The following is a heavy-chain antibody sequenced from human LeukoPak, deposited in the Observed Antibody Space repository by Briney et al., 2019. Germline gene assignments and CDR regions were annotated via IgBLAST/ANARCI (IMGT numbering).Heavy chain of an antibody. J-gene: IGHJ4*02. CDR2: ISVYNGNT. CDR1: GYIFSSYG. CDR3: ARDSAANSDWYYFDY. D-gene: IGHD6-19*01. V-gene: IGHV1-18*01. Sequence: VSVKVSCKASGYIFSSYGISWVRQAPGQGLEWMGWISVYNGNTNYAQKLQARLSMTADTSTSTAYMELRSLRSDDTAVYYCARDSAANSDWYYFDYWGQGRLFTVSS.